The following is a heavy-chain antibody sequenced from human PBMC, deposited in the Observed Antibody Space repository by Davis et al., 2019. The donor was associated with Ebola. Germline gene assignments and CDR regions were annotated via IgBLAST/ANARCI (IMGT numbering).Heavy chain of an antibody. Sequence: GGSLRLSCAASGFTFSNYAMSWVRQAPGKGLEWVSGTSGSGGTKYYTDSVKGRFTISRDNAKNSLYLQMNTLRVEDTAIYYCVPGTWIRGQGTLVTVSS. D-gene: IGHD5-18*01. V-gene: IGHV3-23*01. CDR1: GFTFSNYA. J-gene: IGHJ4*02. CDR2: TSGSGGTK. CDR3: VPGTWI.